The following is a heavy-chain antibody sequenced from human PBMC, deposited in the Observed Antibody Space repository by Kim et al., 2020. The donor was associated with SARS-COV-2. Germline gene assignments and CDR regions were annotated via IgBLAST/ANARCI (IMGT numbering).Heavy chain of an antibody. V-gene: IGHV4-59*01. CDR3: ARAPVEGLQGVYYYYGMDV. Sequence: SRVTISVDTSKNQFSLKLSSVTAADTAVYYCARAPVEGLQGVYYYYGMDVWGQGTTVTVSS. D-gene: IGHD3-10*01. J-gene: IGHJ6*02.